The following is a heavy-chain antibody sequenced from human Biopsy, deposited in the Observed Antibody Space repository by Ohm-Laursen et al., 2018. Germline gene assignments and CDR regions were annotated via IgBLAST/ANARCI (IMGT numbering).Heavy chain of an antibody. J-gene: IGHJ4*02. V-gene: IGHV3-53*01. Sequence: SLRLSCTASEFNVDRNHMNWVRQAPGKGLEWVSMIHGSGRTDYADSVRGRFTVSRDGSKSTLYLQMSSLSAEDTAFYYCAKGGYCTTSSCYMDLDYWGQRTLVTVSS. CDR2: IHGSGRT. D-gene: IGHD2-2*02. CDR3: AKGGYCTTSSCYMDLDY. CDR1: EFNVDRNH.